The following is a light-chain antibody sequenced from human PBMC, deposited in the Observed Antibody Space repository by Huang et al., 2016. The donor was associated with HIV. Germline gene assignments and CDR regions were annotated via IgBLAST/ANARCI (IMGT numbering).Light chain of an antibody. CDR2: DAA. V-gene: IGKV3D-15*01. CDR3: QQYNKWPRT. CDR1: QHLGSN. J-gene: IGKJ1*01. Sequence: DILMTQSPVTLSVPPGERATLSCRASQHLGSNLAWYQKKPGHPPRRLIYDAATRATGAPDRFSGSGSKTDFNLTIDSLQSEDSALYFCQQYNKWPRTFGQGTKLEIK.